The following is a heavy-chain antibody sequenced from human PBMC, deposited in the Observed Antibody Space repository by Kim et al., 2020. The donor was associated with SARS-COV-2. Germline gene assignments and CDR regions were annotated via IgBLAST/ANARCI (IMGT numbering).Heavy chain of an antibody. D-gene: IGHD1-7*01. V-gene: IGHV4-39*01. Sequence: SETLSLTCTVSGGSISSSSYYWGWIRQPPGKGLEWIGSIYYSGSTYYNPSLKSRVTISVDTSKNQFSLTLSSVTAADTAVYYCASVKLGGYYGMDVWGQGTTVTVSS. J-gene: IGHJ6*02. CDR1: GGSISSSSYY. CDR2: IYYSGST. CDR3: ASVKLGGYYGMDV.